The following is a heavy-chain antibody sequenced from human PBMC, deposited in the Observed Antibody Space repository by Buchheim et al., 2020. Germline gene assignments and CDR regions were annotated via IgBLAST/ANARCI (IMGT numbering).Heavy chain of an antibody. J-gene: IGHJ6*02. Sequence: QVQLVQSGAEVKKPGASVKVSCKASGYTFTSYDINWVRQATGQGLEWMGWMNPNSGNTGYAQKFQGRVTMTRNTSISTAYMELSSLRSEDTAVYYCARGLGDILTGYYDNYYYYGMDVWGQGTT. CDR2: MNPNSGNT. CDR3: ARGLGDILTGYYDNYYYYGMDV. V-gene: IGHV1-8*01. CDR1: GYTFTSYD. D-gene: IGHD3-9*01.